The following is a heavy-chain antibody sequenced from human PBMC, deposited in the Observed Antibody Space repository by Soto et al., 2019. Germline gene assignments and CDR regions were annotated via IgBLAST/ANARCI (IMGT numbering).Heavy chain of an antibody. CDR3: AKDKSSSSFYWFDP. J-gene: IGHJ5*02. CDR2: ISWNSGSI. D-gene: IGHD6-13*01. CDR1: GFTFDDYA. Sequence: EVQLVESGGGLVQPGRSLRLSCAASGFTFDDYAMHWVRQAPGKGLEWVSGISWNSGSIGYADSVKGRFTISRDNAQNSLYLQMNSLRAEDTALYYWAKDKSSSSFYWFDPWGQGTLVTVSS. V-gene: IGHV3-9*01.